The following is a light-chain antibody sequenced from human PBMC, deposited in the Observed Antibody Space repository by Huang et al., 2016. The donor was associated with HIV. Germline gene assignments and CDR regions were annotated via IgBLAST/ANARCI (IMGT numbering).Light chain of an antibody. CDR2: DAC. Sequence: EIVLTQSPATLSLSPGERATLSCRASQSVSSYLAWYQQKPGQAPRLLIYDACNRATGIPARVSGSGSGTDFTLTISSLEPEDFAVYYCQQRSNRFGQGTKLEIK. V-gene: IGKV3-11*01. CDR1: QSVSSY. J-gene: IGKJ2*01. CDR3: QQRSNR.